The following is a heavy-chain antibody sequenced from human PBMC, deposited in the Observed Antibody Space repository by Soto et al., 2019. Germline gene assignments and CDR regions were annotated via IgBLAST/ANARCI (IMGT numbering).Heavy chain of an antibody. CDR3: ARAALYYGSGSYLGYYYGMDV. CDR2: INPNSGGT. D-gene: IGHD3-10*01. CDR1: GYTFTGYY. J-gene: IGHJ6*02. V-gene: IGHV1-2*04. Sequence: GASVKVSCKASGYTFTGYYMHWVRQAPGQRLEWMGWINPNSGGTNYAQKFQGWVTMTRDTSISTAYMELSRLRSDDTAVYYCARAALYYGSGSYLGYYYGMDVWGQGTTVTVSS.